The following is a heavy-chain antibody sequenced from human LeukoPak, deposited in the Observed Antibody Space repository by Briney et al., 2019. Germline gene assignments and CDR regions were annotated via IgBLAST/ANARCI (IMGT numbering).Heavy chain of an antibody. CDR1: GFTFDDYA. CDR2: ISWNSGRI. V-gene: IGHV3-9*03. D-gene: IGHD3-10*01. J-gene: IGHJ3*02. CDR3: AKEVVGFGEFGHAFDI. Sequence: PGGSLRLSCAASGFTFDDYAMHWVRQAPGKGLEWVSGISWNSGRIGYADSVRGRFTISRDNAKNSLYLQMNSLRPDDMALYYCAKEVVGFGEFGHAFDIWGQGTMVTVSS.